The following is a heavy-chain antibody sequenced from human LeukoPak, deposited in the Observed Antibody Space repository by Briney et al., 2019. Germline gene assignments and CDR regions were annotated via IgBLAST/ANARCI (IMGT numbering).Heavy chain of an antibody. CDR1: GGSILTYS. CDR3: AREGYDITGYRRAFDI. J-gene: IGHJ3*02. Sequence: SETLSLTCIVSGGSILTYSWNWIRQTPGKGLEWIGYIYYSGSTNYNPSLKSRVTISVDTSKNQFSLKLISVTAADTALYYCAREGYDITGYRRAFDIWGQGTMVTVSS. CDR2: IYYSGST. V-gene: IGHV4-59*01. D-gene: IGHD3-22*01.